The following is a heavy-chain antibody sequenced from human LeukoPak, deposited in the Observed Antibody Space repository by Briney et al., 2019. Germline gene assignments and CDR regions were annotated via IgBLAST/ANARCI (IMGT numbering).Heavy chain of an antibody. CDR3: ARGGGPPGTFDY. V-gene: IGHV4-30-2*01. J-gene: IGHJ4*02. D-gene: IGHD6-13*01. CDR2: IYHSGST. CDR1: GGSISSGGYY. Sequence: SQTLSLTCTVSGGSISSGGYYWTWIRQPPGKGLEWIGYIYHSGSTYYNPSLKSRVTISVDRSKNQFSLKLSSVTAADTAVYYCARGGGPPGTFDYWGQGTLVTVSS.